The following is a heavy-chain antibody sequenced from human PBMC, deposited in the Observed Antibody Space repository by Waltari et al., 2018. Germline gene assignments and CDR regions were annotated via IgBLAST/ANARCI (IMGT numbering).Heavy chain of an antibody. V-gene: IGHV3-53*02. Sequence: EVQLVETGGGLIQPGGSLRLSCAASGFTVSSNYMRWVRPAPGKGLEWVSVIYSGGSTYYADSGKGRVTISSDNSKNTLYLQMNSLRAEDTAVYYGARGVVIAMAFDYWGQGTLVTVSS. D-gene: IGHD2-21*01. CDR2: IYSGGST. CDR3: ARGVVIAMAFDY. CDR1: GFTVSSNY. J-gene: IGHJ4*02.